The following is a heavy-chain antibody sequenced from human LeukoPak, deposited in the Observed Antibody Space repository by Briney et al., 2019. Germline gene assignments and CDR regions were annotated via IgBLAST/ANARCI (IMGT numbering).Heavy chain of an antibody. CDR1: GYTFTSDD. D-gene: IGHD6-13*01. CDR3: ARVGSSWYWFDP. Sequence: AASVKVSCKASGYTFTSDDINWVRQATGQGLEWMGWMNPNSGNTGYAQKFQGRVTMTRNTSISTAYMELSSLRSEDTAVYYCARVGSSWYWFDPWGQGTLVTVSS. CDR2: MNPNSGNT. V-gene: IGHV1-8*01. J-gene: IGHJ5*02.